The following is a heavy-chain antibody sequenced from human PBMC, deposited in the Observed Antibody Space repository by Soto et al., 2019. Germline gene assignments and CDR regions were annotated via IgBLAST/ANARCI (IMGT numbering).Heavy chain of an antibody. CDR3: ASTPITFGGVIPYYFDY. V-gene: IGHV5-51*01. CDR2: IYPGDSDT. J-gene: IGHJ4*02. CDR1: GYSFTSYW. D-gene: IGHD3-16*01. Sequence: EVQLVQSGAEVKKPGESLKISCKGSGYSFTSYWIGWVRQMPGKGLEWMGIIYPGDSDTRYSPSFQGQVTISDDKSISTAYLQWSSLKASDTAMYYCASTPITFGGVIPYYFDYWGQGTLVTVSS.